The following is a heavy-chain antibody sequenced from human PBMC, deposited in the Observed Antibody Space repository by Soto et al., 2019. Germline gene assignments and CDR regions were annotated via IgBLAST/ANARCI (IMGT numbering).Heavy chain of an antibody. CDR2: GYYSGTT. V-gene: IGHV4-61*01. Sequence: XETLALSFTVSGGSVNSGQYDWTWIRQPPGKVLEWMVYGYYSGTTSYNPSLKSRITMSVDTSKNQFSLKVNSVTAADTAVYFCARRTTLVRATSIVTTWFDTWGQGTLVTVSS. CDR3: ARRTTLVRATSIVTTWFDT. D-gene: IGHD3-10*01. CDR1: GGSVNSGQYD. J-gene: IGHJ5*02.